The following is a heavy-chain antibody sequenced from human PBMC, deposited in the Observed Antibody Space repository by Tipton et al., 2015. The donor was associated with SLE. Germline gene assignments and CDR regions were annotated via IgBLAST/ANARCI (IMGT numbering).Heavy chain of an antibody. Sequence: TLSLTCTVSGGSIIRGSYYWSWIRQPAGKGLEWIGYIYYSGSTNYNPSLKSRVTMSVDTSKRQFSLKLSSVTAADTAVYYCARLVVVVAATGHFDYWGQGALVTVSS. CDR1: GGSIIRGSYY. J-gene: IGHJ4*02. V-gene: IGHV4-61*09. CDR3: ARLVVVVAATGHFDY. CDR2: IYYSGST. D-gene: IGHD2-15*01.